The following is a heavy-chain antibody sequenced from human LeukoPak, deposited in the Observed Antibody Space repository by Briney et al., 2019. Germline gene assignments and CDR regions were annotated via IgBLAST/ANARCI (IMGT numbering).Heavy chain of an antibody. CDR1: GFTFSSYE. V-gene: IGHV3-48*03. D-gene: IGHD3-22*01. Sequence: GGSLRLSCAASGFTFSSYEMNWVRQAPGKGLEWVSYISSSGNTIYYADSVKGRFIISRDNAKNSLYLQMNSLRAEDTAVYHCARGFDYCDSSGSPDWGQGTLVTVSS. CDR3: ARGFDYCDSSGSPD. J-gene: IGHJ4*02. CDR2: ISSSGNTI.